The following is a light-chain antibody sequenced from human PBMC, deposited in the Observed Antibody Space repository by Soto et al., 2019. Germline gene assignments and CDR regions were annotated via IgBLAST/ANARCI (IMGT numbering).Light chain of an antibody. Sequence: EIVLTQSPGTLSLSPGERATLSCRASQSVSSNLAWYQQKPGQAPRVLIYGTPSRATGTPDRFSGSGSGTDFTLTITRLEPGDFAVYFCQHYGSSPYTFGQGTKV. J-gene: IGKJ2*01. V-gene: IGKV3-20*01. CDR1: QSVSSN. CDR2: GTP. CDR3: QHYGSSPYT.